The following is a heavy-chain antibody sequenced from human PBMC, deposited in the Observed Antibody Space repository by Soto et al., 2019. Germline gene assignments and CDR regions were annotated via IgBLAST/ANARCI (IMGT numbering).Heavy chain of an antibody. CDR3: ARGRGPNYDSSGYYSYDYYGMDV. J-gene: IGHJ6*02. D-gene: IGHD3-22*01. CDR2: INHSGST. V-gene: IGHV4-34*01. Sequence: KPSETLSLTCAVYGGSFSGYYWIWIRQPPGRGLEWIGEINHSGSTNYNPSLKSRVTISLDTSKNHFSLKVTSVTAADTAVYYCARGRGPNYDSSGYYSYDYYGMDVWGQGTTVTVSS. CDR1: GGSFSGYY.